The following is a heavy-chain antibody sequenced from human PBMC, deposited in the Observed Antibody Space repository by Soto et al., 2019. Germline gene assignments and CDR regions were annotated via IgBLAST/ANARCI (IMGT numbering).Heavy chain of an antibody. J-gene: IGHJ6*02. D-gene: IGHD3-10*01. CDR3: GRHGFGSLHGLVDV. V-gene: IGHV4-59*08. Sequence: QVQLQESGPGLVKPSETLFLTCTVSGGSITNYYCSWFRQPPGKGLEWIGYIQYNGYSAYNLSLKRRVTMSTDTSKTQFSLMLESVTATDAAVYYCGRHGFGSLHGLVDVWGPGTTVIVSS. CDR1: GGSITNYY. CDR2: IQYNGYS.